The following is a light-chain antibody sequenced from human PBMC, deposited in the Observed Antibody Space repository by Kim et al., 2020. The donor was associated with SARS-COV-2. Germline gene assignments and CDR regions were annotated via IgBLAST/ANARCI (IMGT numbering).Light chain of an antibody. J-gene: IGLJ1*01. CDR1: WSNIGVYT. CDR3: SAWDDRLSAYV. Sequence: QTVTISWTGNWSNIGVYTVGWSQQFPGTAPKLLIYGRGQRPSGIADRFSGCGSGVSASLAISGLQSEDEADYYCSAWDDRLSAYVFGGGTKVTVL. CDR2: GRG. V-gene: IGLV1-44*01.